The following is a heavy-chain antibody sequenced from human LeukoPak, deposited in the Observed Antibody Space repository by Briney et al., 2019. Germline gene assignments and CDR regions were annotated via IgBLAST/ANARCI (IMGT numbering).Heavy chain of an antibody. CDR3: ARERSYYYYYIDV. CDR2: IYSDGTT. CDR1: GFTVFSNY. Sequence: GGSLRLSCPASGFTVFSNYMSWVRQAPGKGLEWDSVIYSDGTTYYADSVQGRFTISRDNSKNTVYLQMKSLRAEDTAVYFCARERSYYYYYIDVWGKGTTVTVSS. V-gene: IGHV3-53*01. J-gene: IGHJ6*03. D-gene: IGHD3-10*01.